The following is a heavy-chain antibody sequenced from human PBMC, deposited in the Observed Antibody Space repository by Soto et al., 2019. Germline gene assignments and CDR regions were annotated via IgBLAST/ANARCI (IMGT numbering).Heavy chain of an antibody. J-gene: IGHJ4*02. CDR1: GFTFSNFA. CDR2: LRNSADTT. V-gene: IGHV3-23*01. Sequence: EVQLLESGGGLVQPGGSLRLSCAASGFTFSNFAMSWVRQAPGKGLEGGSTLRNSADTTSYKDPVRGRFTISRDNSRNTLYLQMNSLRAEDSAVYYCAYRNWAEWLVPAGSFDYWGQGSLVTVSS. D-gene: IGHD6-19*01. CDR3: AYRNWAEWLVPAGSFDY.